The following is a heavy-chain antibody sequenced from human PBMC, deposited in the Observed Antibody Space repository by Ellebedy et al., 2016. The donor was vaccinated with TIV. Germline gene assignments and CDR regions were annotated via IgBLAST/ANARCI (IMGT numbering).Heavy chain of an antibody. V-gene: IGHV5-51*01. Sequence: GESLKISCKGSGYSFTSYWIGWVRQMPGKGLEWMGIIYPGDSDTRYSPSFQGQVTISADKSISTAYLQWSSLKASDTAMYYCARRGYCGGDCYTHGDYWGQGTLVTVSS. CDR3: ARRGYCGGDCYTHGDY. CDR2: IYPGDSDT. D-gene: IGHD2-21*02. CDR1: GYSFTSYW. J-gene: IGHJ4*02.